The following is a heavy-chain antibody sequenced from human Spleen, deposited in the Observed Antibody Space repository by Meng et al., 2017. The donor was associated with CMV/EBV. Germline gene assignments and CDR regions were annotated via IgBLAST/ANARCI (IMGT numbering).Heavy chain of an antibody. CDR2: IYYSGST. J-gene: IGHJ6*02. V-gene: IGHV4-39*07. CDR1: GGSISSSSYY. Sequence: GSLRLSCTVSGGSISSSSYYWGWIRQPPGKGMEWIGSIYYSGSTYYNPSLKSRVTISVDTSKNQFSLKLSSVTAADTAVYYCARYSSSWYNYYYGMDVWGQGTTVTVSS. D-gene: IGHD6-13*01. CDR3: ARYSSSWYNYYYGMDV.